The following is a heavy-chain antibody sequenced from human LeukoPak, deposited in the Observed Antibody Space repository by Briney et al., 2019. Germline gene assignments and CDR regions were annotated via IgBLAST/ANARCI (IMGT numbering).Heavy chain of an antibody. CDR3: AKDQHSSGWTLFDY. Sequence: PGGSLRLSCAASEFSVGSNYMTWVRQAPGKGLEWVSLIYSGGSTYYADSVKGRFTISRDNSKNTLYMQMNSLRAEDTAVYYCAKDQHSSGWTLFDYWGQGTLVTVSS. J-gene: IGHJ4*02. D-gene: IGHD6-19*01. V-gene: IGHV3-53*01. CDR2: IYSGGST. CDR1: EFSVGSNY.